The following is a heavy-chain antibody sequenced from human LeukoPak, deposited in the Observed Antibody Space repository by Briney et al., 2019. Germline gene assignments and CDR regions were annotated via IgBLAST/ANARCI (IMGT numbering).Heavy chain of an antibody. CDR3: ARDASITIFGVVTHYGMDV. V-gene: IGHV3-23*01. Sequence: GGSLRLSCAASGFTFSSFALGWVRQAPGKGLEWVSAISDSGGSTYYADSVKGRFTISRDNSKNTLYLQMNSLRAEDTAVYYCARDASITIFGVVTHYGMDVWGQGTTVTVSS. CDR2: ISDSGGST. D-gene: IGHD3-3*01. J-gene: IGHJ6*02. CDR1: GFTFSSFA.